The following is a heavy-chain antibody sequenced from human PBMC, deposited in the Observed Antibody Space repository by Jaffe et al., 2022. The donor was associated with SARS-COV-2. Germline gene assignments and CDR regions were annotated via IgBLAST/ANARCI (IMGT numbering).Heavy chain of an antibody. J-gene: IGHJ6*02. CDR3: ARRSRPGTWDYYGMDV. D-gene: IGHD6-6*01. CDR1: GGTFSSYA. Sequence: QVQLVQSGAEVKKPGSSVKVSCKASGGTFSSYAISWVRQAPGQGLEWMGGIIPIFGTANYAQKFQGRVTITADESTSTAYMELSSLRSEDTAVYYCARRSRPGTWDYYGMDVWGQGTTVTVSS. CDR2: IIPIFGTA. V-gene: IGHV1-69*01.